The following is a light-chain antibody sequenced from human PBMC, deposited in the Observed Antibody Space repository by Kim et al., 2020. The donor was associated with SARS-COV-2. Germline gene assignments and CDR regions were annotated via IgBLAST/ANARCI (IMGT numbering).Light chain of an antibody. V-gene: IGKV1D-16*01. CDR2: TAS. CDR3: QQYNSYPLT. J-gene: IGKJ1*01. Sequence: ASVGDSVNITWRASQGISSWLAWYQQKPEKAPKSLIFTASSLQSGVPSRFSGSGSGTDFTLTISRLQPEDFATYYCQQYNSYPLTFGQGTKVDIK. CDR1: QGISSW.